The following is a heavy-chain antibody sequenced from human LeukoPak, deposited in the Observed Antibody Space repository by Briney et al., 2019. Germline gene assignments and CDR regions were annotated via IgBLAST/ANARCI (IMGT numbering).Heavy chain of an antibody. CDR2: IYSGGST. CDR3: ARETSGWFDY. CDR1: EFSVGSNY. Sequence: PGGSLRLSCAASEFSVGSNYMTWVRQAPGKGLEWVSLIYSGGSTYYADSVKGRFTISRDNSKNTLYLQMGSLRAEDMAVYYCARETSGWFDYWGQGTLVTVSS. J-gene: IGHJ4*02. D-gene: IGHD6-19*01. V-gene: IGHV3-66*01.